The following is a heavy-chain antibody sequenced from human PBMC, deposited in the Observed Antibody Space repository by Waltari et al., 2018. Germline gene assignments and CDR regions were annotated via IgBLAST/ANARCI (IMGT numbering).Heavy chain of an antibody. CDR1: GFPFSAYA. CDR3: ARGPRPVPFDY. J-gene: IGHJ4*02. Sequence: QVQLVESGGGVVQPGRSLRLSCAASGFPFSAYAMHWVRQAPAKGLEWVAVLSYGGDNKYYAESVKGRFTLSGDSSRNTVYLQMDSLRTEDTAVYYCARGPRPVPFDYWGRGTLVTVSS. V-gene: IGHV3-30-3*01. CDR2: LSYGGDNK.